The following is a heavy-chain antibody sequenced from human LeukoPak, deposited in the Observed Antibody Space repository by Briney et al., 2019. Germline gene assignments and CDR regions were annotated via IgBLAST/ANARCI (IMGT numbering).Heavy chain of an antibody. V-gene: IGHV4-4*09. J-gene: IGHJ4*02. D-gene: IGHD6-6*01. CDR2: IYTSGGT. CDR1: GDSISSYY. CDR3: ARLTRLSTSPDRYYLDY. Sequence: SETLSLTCTVSGDSISSYYWSWIRQPPGKGLEWIGYIYTSGGTNYIPCIRGRVTISIDTSKNQFSLKLSSVTAADSAVYYCARLTRLSTSPDRYYLDYWGQGTLVTVSS.